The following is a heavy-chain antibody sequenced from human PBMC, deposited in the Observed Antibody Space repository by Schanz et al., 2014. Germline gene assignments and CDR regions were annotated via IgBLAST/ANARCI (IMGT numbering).Heavy chain of an antibody. D-gene: IGHD4-17*01. CDR1: GFTFGDYA. Sequence: EVQLLESGGGLVQPGGSLRLSCAASGFTFGDYAMTWVRQAPGKGLEWISAINTGVNTYYADSVTGRFTISRDNAKNTLYLQMNTLRAEDTAVYYCARKMKLGVYGGKGHDSLDIWGQGTMVTVSS. J-gene: IGHJ3*02. V-gene: IGHV3-23*01. CDR3: ARKMKLGVYGGKGHDSLDI. CDR2: INTGVNT.